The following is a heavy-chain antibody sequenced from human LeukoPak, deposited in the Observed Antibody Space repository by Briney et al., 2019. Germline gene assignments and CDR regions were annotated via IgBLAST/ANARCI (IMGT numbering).Heavy chain of an antibody. D-gene: IGHD3-3*01. Sequence: ETLSLTCAVYGGSFSGYYWSWVRQAPGKGLEWVGNINQDGSVKHYVDSVRGRFTISRGNARNSVYLQMNALRVEDTAVYYCTRDFVFWGQGTLVTASS. CDR2: INQDGSVK. CDR1: GGSFSGYY. V-gene: IGHV3-7*01. J-gene: IGHJ4*02. CDR3: TRDFVF.